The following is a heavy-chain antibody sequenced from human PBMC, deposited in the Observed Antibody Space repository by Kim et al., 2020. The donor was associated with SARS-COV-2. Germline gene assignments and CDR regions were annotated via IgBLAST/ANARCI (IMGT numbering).Heavy chain of an antibody. CDR2: DGSGK. V-gene: IGHV3-7*01. D-gene: IGHD6-13*01. J-gene: IGHJ4*02. CDR3: GRDYSD. Sequence: DGSGKSYVDSVEGRFTISRDNAENSLYLQMNSLRAEDTAVYYCGRDYSDWGQGTLVTVSS.